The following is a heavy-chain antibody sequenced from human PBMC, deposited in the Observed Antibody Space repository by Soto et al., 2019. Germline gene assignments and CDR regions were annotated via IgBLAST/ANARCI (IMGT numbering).Heavy chain of an antibody. CDR2: IYSSGST. Sequence: SETLSLTCTVSGGSVSTGGYYWSWIRHLPGKGLEWIGYIYSSGSTYYNPSLKGRLTISLDTSKNQFSLMLTSVAAADTAVYYCANSVLMATIPDSWGQGTLVTVSS. D-gene: IGHD5-12*01. CDR3: ANSVLMATIPDS. V-gene: IGHV4-31*03. J-gene: IGHJ5*01. CDR1: GGSVSTGGYY.